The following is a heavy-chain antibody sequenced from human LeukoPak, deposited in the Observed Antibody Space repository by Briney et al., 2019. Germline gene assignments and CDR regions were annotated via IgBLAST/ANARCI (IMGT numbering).Heavy chain of an antibody. V-gene: IGHV3-7*01. J-gene: IGHJ4*02. Sequence: GGSLRLSCAASNISFGSYWMSWVRQAPGKGLEWVANIKQDGSEKYYVDSVKGRFIISRDNTKNSLYLQMNSLRAEDTAVYYCARTIFSRYNWNDVSYFDYWGQGTLVTVSS. D-gene: IGHD1-1*01. CDR1: NISFGSYW. CDR3: ARTIFSRYNWNDVSYFDY. CDR2: IKQDGSEK.